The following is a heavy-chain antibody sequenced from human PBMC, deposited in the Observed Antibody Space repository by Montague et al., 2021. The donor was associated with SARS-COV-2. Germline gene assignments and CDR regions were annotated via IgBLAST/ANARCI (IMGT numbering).Heavy chain of an antibody. CDR2: TYYRSEWYS. CDR3: ARAERGSCGDGNCYQYFFNY. J-gene: IGHJ4*02. V-gene: IGHV6-1*01. Sequence: CAISGDSVSTHSGTWNWVRLSPSRGLEWLGWTYYRSEWYSDYSVSVKSRISINPDTSKNQFSLLLNSVTPEDTAVYYCARAERGSCGDGNCYQYFFNYWGQGILVTVSS. CDR1: GDSVSTHSGT. D-gene: IGHD2-15*01.